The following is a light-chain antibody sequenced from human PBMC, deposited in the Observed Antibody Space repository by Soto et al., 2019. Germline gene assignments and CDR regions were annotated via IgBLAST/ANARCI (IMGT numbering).Light chain of an antibody. CDR3: QQYGSLYT. Sequence: EIVLTQSPGTLSLSPGDTAALSCRASQSVSGNFFAWYQQKPGQAPRLLIYGASSRATGIPDRFSGSGSGTDFTLTISRLEPEDFVVYYCQQYGSLYTFGQGTKLEIK. CDR2: GAS. J-gene: IGKJ2*01. V-gene: IGKV3-20*01. CDR1: QSVSGNF.